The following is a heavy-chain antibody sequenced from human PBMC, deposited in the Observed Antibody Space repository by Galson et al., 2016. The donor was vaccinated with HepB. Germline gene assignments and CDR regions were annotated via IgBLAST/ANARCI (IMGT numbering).Heavy chain of an antibody. Sequence: EPLSLTCVVSGASISSTNWWNWVRQPPGKGLEWIGEIYHSGSTKYSPSLESRVTIEVDKAKNLFSLRLTSVTAADTAVYYCASRIYITSWYAPVLSYWGQGSLVTVSS. CDR2: IYHSGST. D-gene: IGHD2-2*01. CDR1: GASISSTNW. CDR3: ASRIYITSWYAPVLSY. J-gene: IGHJ4*02. V-gene: IGHV4-4*02.